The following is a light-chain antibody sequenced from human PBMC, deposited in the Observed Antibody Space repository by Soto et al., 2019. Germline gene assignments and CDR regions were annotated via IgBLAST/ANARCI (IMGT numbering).Light chain of an antibody. Sequence: MNHSRSSLSSSTLYGSTINCRASQSVDINLAWYQQKPGQAPRLLLYGASTRATGIPVRFSGSGFGTEFTLTISSLQSEDFAVYYCQQYNNWPQTFGQGTKVDIK. J-gene: IGKJ1*01. CDR1: QSVDIN. V-gene: IGKV3-15*01. CDR2: GAS. CDR3: QQYNNWPQT.